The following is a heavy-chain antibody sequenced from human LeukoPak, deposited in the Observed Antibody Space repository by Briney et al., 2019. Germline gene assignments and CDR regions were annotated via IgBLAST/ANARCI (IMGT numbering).Heavy chain of an antibody. CDR3: ARDLQTYNLSAFDI. J-gene: IGHJ3*02. CDR2: ISYDGSNK. D-gene: IGHD1-20*01. CDR1: GFTFSSYA. Sequence: GRSLRLSCAASGFTFSSYAMHWVRQAPGKGLERGAVISYDGSNKYYADSVKGRYTISRDNSKNTLYLQKNSLRAEDTAVYYSARDLQTYNLSAFDIWGQGTMVTVSS. V-gene: IGHV3-30*04.